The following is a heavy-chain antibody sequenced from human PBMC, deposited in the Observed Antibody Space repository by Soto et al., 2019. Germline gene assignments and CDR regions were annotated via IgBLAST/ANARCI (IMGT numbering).Heavy chain of an antibody. CDR2: IGSDTTYI. D-gene: IGHD4-17*01. CDR3: AKDPNGDYVGAFDS. J-gene: IGHJ4*02. V-gene: IGHV3-23*03. Sequence: GGSLRLSCTASGFSFSNYAVTWVRQAPGKGLEWVSSIGSDTTYIYYADSVKGRFTISRDKSKNTVFLQMNSLRADDTAVYHCAKDPNGDYVGAFDSWGQGTLVTVSS. CDR1: GFSFSNYA.